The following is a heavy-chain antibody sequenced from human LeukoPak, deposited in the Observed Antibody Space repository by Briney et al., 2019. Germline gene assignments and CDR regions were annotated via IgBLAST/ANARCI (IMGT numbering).Heavy chain of an antibody. Sequence: SETLSLTCTVSGASISSSSYYWGWIRQPQGKGLEWIGSIYYSGSTYYNPSLKSRVTISVDTSKNQFSLKLSSVTAADTAVYYCARLPLVGATDFDYWGQGTLVTVSS. D-gene: IGHD1-26*01. J-gene: IGHJ4*02. CDR2: IYYSGST. CDR3: ARLPLVGATDFDY. V-gene: IGHV4-39*01. CDR1: GASISSSSYY.